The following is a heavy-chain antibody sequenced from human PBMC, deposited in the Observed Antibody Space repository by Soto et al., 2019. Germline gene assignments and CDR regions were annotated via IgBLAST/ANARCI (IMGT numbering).Heavy chain of an antibody. CDR1: GGSISSYY. Sequence: SETLSLTCSVSGGSISSYYWSWIRQPPGKGLEWIGYIFYSGRSGSTNYNPSLKSRVTISVETSKNQLSLKLSSVTAVDTAVYYCARTALGWFDPWGQGTLVTVSS. J-gene: IGHJ5*02. CDR3: ARTALGWFDP. V-gene: IGHV4-59*01. D-gene: IGHD2-21*02. CDR2: IFYSGRSGST.